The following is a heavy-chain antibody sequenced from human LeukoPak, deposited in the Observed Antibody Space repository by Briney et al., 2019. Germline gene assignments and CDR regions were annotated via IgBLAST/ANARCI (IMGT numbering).Heavy chain of an antibody. D-gene: IGHD1-26*01. J-gene: IGHJ4*02. V-gene: IGHV3-23*01. Sequence: GSLRLSCAASGFTFSSYEIKWVRQAPGKGLEWVSAISSSGGSTYYADSVRGRFIISRDSSKNTLYLQMNSLRVEDTAVYYCAKGGAQVGGQGTLVTVSS. CDR1: GFTFSSYE. CDR2: ISSSGGST. CDR3: AKGGAQV.